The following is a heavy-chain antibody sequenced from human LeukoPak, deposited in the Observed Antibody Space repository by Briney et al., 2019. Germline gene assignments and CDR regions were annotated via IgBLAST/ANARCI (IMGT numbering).Heavy chain of an antibody. Sequence: ASVKVSCKASGYTFTSYDINWVRRATGQGHEWMGWMNPNSGNTGYAQKFQGRVTITRNTSISTAYMELSSLRSEDTAVYYCARAYDFWSGYYPFDYWGQGTQVTVSS. CDR3: ARAYDFWSGYYPFDY. V-gene: IGHV1-8*03. D-gene: IGHD3-3*01. CDR2: MNPNSGNT. J-gene: IGHJ4*02. CDR1: GYTFTSYD.